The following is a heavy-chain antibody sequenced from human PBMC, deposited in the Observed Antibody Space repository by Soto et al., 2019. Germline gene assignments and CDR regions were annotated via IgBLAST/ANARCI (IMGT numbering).Heavy chain of an antibody. CDR1: GFTFSSYA. V-gene: IGHV3-30-3*01. CDR2: ISYDGSNK. J-gene: IGHJ4*02. CDR3: ARDRNIVVLTAIAIY. D-gene: IGHD2-21*02. Sequence: GGSLRLSCAASGFTFSSYAMHWVRQAPGKGLEWVAVISYDGSNKYYADSVKGRFTISRDNSKNTLYLQMNSLRAEDTAVYYCARDRNIVVLTAIAIYWGQGTLVTVSS.